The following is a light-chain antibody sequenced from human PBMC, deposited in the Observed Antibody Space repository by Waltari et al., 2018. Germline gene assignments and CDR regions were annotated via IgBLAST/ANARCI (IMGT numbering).Light chain of an antibody. CDR2: KAS. Sequence: DIQMTQSPSTVSASVGDRVTITCRASQSIFTGLAWYQQKPGKVPHLLIYKASLLETGVPSRFSGTGSGTEFTLTINSLQPDDSATYYCQHYITYPYTFGQGTKLEI. V-gene: IGKV1-5*03. CDR1: QSIFTG. CDR3: QHYITYPYT. J-gene: IGKJ2*01.